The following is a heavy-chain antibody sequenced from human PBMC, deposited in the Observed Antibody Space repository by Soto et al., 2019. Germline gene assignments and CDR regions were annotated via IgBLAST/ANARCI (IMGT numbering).Heavy chain of an antibody. J-gene: IGHJ6*02. CDR3: TKDQSHNLNHGDYYYYGMDL. CDR2: ISNNAGNT. Sequence: GGSLRLSCAASGFTFSSYALTWVRQAPGKGLEWVSAISNNAGNTYYADSVKGRFTISRDNSKNTLYLQMNSLRAEDTAVYYCTKDQSHNLNHGDYYYYGMDLWGQGTTVTVS. CDR1: GFTFSSYA. D-gene: IGHD3-10*01. V-gene: IGHV3-23*01.